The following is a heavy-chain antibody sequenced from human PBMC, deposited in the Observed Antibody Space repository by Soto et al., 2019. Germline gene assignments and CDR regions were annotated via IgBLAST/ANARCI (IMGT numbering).Heavy chain of an antibody. Sequence: SETLSLTCAVYGGSFSGYYWSWIRQPPGKGLEWIGEINHSGSTNYNPSLKSRVTISVDTSKNQFSLKLSSVTAADTAVYYCARPPYGDYVRRAEYFQHWGQGTLVTVSS. CDR2: INHSGST. CDR1: GGSFSGYY. J-gene: IGHJ1*01. V-gene: IGHV4-34*01. D-gene: IGHD4-17*01. CDR3: ARPPYGDYVRRAEYFQH.